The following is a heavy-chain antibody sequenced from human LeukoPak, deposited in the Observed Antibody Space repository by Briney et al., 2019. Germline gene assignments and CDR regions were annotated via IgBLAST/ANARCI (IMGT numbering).Heavy chain of an antibody. CDR1: GFTFSDYY. Sequence: GGSLRLSCAASGFTFSDYYMSWIRQSPGKGLEWVSYISTNSSYTNYADSVKGRFTISRDNAKNSLYLQMNSLRAEDTAVYYCTRDLGSSSWYENYGMDVWGQGTTVTVSS. D-gene: IGHD6-13*01. CDR2: ISTNSSYT. CDR3: TRDLGSSSWYENYGMDV. J-gene: IGHJ6*02. V-gene: IGHV3-11*06.